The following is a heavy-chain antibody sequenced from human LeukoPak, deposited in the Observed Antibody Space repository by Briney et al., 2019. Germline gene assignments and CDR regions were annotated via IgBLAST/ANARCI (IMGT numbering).Heavy chain of an antibody. CDR2: IIPIFGTA. D-gene: IGHD6-13*01. CDR1: GGTFSSYA. CDR3: ASQLLAAHWFDP. Sequence: SVKVSCKASGGTFSSYAISWVRQAPGQRLEWMGRIIPIFGTANYAQKFQGRVTITTDESTSTAYMELSSLRSEDTAVYYCASQLLAAHWFDPWGQGTLVTVSS. V-gene: IGHV1-69*05. J-gene: IGHJ5*02.